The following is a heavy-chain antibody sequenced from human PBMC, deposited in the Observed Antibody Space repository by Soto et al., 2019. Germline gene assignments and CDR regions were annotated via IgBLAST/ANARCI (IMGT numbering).Heavy chain of an antibody. V-gene: IGHV4-39*01. CDR2: MYYRGST. Sequence: QLQLQESGPGLVKPSGTLSLTCNVSGGSISRSSYYWGWIRQPPGKGLEWIGSMYYRGSTYYNPSLNSRVTICVDTSKNQFSLKLSSVTAADTAVYYCARQPTPFFYYYMAVWGKGTTVTVSS. CDR3: ARQPTPFFYYYMAV. CDR1: GGSISRSSYY. D-gene: IGHD3-3*01. J-gene: IGHJ6*03.